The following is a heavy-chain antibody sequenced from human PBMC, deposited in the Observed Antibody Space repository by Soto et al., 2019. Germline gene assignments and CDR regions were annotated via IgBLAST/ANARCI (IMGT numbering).Heavy chain of an antibody. Sequence: QVQLQESGPGLVKPSETLSLTCTVSGAFRSTYYWSWIRQPPGKGLEWIGYMNNIGRTNYNPSLKSRVTISLDTSKNQFSLKLSSVIDADTAVYYCARSFCRDAVRCNWFDPWGLGTLVTASS. J-gene: IGHJ5*02. CDR1: GAFRSTYY. CDR3: ARSFCRDAVRCNWFDP. CDR2: MNNIGRT. V-gene: IGHV4-59*01. D-gene: IGHD2-8*01.